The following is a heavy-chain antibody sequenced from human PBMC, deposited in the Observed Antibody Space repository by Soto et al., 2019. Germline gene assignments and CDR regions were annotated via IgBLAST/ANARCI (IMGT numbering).Heavy chain of an antibody. CDR1: GGSFSGYY. J-gene: IGHJ4*02. V-gene: IGHV4-34*01. Sequence: SETLSLTCAVYGGSFSGYYWSWICQPPGKGLEWIGEINHSGSTNYNPSLKSRVTISVDTSKNQFSLKLSSVTAADTAVYYCARLDCSSTSCIFDYWGQGTLVTSPQ. CDR3: ARLDCSSTSCIFDY. D-gene: IGHD2-2*01. CDR2: INHSGST.